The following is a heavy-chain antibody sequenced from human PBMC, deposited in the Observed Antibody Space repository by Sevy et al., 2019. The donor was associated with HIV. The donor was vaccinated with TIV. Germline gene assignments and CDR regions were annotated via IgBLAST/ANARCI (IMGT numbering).Heavy chain of an antibody. CDR1: GFTFSSYA. V-gene: IGHV3-30*04. CDR3: ARYPDTDCSSTSCYSVDYYYGMDV. J-gene: IGHJ6*02. CDR2: ISYDGSNK. D-gene: IGHD2-2*02. Sequence: GGSLRLSCAASGFTFSSYAMHWVRQAPGKGLEWVAVISYDGSNKYYADSVKGRFTISRDNSKNTLYLQMNSLRAEDTAVYYCARYPDTDCSSTSCYSVDYYYGMDVRGQGTTVTVSS.